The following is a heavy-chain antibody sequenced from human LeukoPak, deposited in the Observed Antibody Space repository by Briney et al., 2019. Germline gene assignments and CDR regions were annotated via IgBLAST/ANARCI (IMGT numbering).Heavy chain of an antibody. CDR1: XYXXXTXX. Sequence: GQSLKISCQGSXYXXXTXXIXXXXXXPXKXXEXXGXIYPGDSDTRYSPYFQGKVTVSADKSINTAYLQWSSLKASDTAMYYCARLGTYWSNYYFEYWGQGTLVTVSS. CDR3: ARLGTYWSNYYFEY. D-gene: IGHD3-10*01. CDR2: IYPGDSDT. J-gene: IGHJ4*02. V-gene: IGHV5-51*01.